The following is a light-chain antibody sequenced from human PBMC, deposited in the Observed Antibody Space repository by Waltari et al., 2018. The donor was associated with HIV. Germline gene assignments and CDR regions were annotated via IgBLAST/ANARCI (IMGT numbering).Light chain of an antibody. CDR1: QSVLYSSSSKNY. J-gene: IGKJ3*01. CDR2: WAS. V-gene: IGKV4-1*01. Sequence: DIVMTQSPDSLVVSLGERATINCKSSQSVLYSSSSKNYLAWYKQKPGQSPKLLIYWASTRESGVPDRFSGGGSGTDFTLTISSLQAEDVAVYYCQQYYSLPFTFGPGTKVDIK. CDR3: QQYYSLPFT.